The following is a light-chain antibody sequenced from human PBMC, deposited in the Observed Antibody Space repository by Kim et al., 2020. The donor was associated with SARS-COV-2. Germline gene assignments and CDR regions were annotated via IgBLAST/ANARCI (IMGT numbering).Light chain of an antibody. Sequence: SPGQTARITCAGDVLAKKYARWFEKKPGQAPGLVIYKDSERPSGIPERFSGSSSGTTVTLTISGAQVEDEADYYCYSAADNNPVVFGGGTKLTVL. CDR1: VLAKKY. J-gene: IGLJ2*01. CDR2: KDS. V-gene: IGLV3-27*01. CDR3: YSAADNNPVV.